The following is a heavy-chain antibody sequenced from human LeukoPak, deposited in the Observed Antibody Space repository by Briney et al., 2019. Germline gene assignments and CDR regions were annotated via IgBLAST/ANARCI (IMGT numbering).Heavy chain of an antibody. V-gene: IGHV1-2*02. J-gene: IGHJ4*02. CDR1: GYTFTGYY. Sequence: ASVKVSCKASGYTFTGYYMHWVRQAPGQGLEWMGWINPNSGGTNYAQKFQGRVTMTRDTSISTAYMELSRLRSEDTAVYYCATVSGGSSGYSDFDYWGQGTLVTVSS. CDR3: ATVSGGSSGYSDFDY. CDR2: INPNSGGT. D-gene: IGHD3-22*01.